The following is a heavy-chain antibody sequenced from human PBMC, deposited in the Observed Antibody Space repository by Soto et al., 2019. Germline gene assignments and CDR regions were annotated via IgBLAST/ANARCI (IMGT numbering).Heavy chain of an antibody. CDR2: IVVGSGNT. V-gene: IGHV1-58*02. Sequence: VKVSCKASGFTFTSSAMQWLRQARGQRLEWIGWIVVGSGNTNYAQKFQERVTITRDMSTSTAYMELSSLRSEDTAVYYCAAGNLQSPFDYWGQGTLVTVSS. J-gene: IGHJ4*02. CDR3: AAGNLQSPFDY. D-gene: IGHD4-4*01. CDR1: GFTFTSSA.